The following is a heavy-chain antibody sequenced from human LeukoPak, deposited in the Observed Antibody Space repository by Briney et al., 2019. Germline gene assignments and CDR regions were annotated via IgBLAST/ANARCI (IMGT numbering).Heavy chain of an antibody. J-gene: IGHJ5*02. D-gene: IGHD6-25*01. CDR3: ARAVAATLRGSWFDP. CDR2: MNPTSGNT. V-gene: IGHV1-8*01. Sequence: GASVKVSCKASGYTFSNYDINWVRQATGQGLEWMGWMNPTSGNTGYAQRFQGRVTMTRNTSISTAYMELSSLTSEDTAVYYCARAVAATLRGSWFDPWGQGTVVTVSS. CDR1: GYTFSNYD.